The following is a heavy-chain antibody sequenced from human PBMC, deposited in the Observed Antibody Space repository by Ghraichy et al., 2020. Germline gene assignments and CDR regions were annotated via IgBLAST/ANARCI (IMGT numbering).Heavy chain of an antibody. V-gene: IGHV3-7*03. CDR1: GFSFSDYW. Sequence: LSLTCAASGFSFSDYWMAWVRQAPGKGLEWVANIRKDGNEKHYVDSVKGRFTISRDNAKNSLFLQMSSLRAEDTAVYYCARDFTGNLDHWGQGTLVTVSS. CDR3: ARDFTGNLDH. CDR2: IRKDGNEK. J-gene: IGHJ4*02. D-gene: IGHD2-8*02.